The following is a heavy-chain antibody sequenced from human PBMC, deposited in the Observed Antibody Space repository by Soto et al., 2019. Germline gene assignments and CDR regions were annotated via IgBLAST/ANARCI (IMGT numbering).Heavy chain of an antibody. CDR1: GFSFSGAW. V-gene: IGHV3-15*01. CDR3: VTDVPNDIYPYDY. D-gene: IGHD3-9*01. CDR2: IKSKADGETT. J-gene: IGHJ4*02. Sequence: GGSLRLSCVASGFSFSGAWMTWVRQAPGKGLEWVGLIKSKADGETTHYAAPVEGRFTISRDDSKSTLSLQMNSLKVEDTAVYYCVTDVPNDIYPYDYWGQGTLVTVSS.